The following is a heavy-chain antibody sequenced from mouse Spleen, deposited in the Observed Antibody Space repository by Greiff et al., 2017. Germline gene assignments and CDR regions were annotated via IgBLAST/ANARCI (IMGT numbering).Heavy chain of an antibody. D-gene: IGHD2-4*01. CDR2: IDPENGDT. J-gene: IGHJ3*01. CDR1: GFNIKDYY. V-gene: IGHV14-4*02. CDR3: TPYDYDAWFAY. Sequence: VQLKESGAELVRAGASVKLSCTASGFNIKDYYMHWVKQRPEQGLEWIGWIDPENGDTEYAPKFQGKATMTADTSSNTAYLQLSSLTSEDTAVYYCTPYDYDAWFAYWGQGTLVTVSA.